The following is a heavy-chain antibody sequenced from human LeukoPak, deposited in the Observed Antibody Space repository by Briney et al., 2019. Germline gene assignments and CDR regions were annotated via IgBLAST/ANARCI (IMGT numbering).Heavy chain of an antibody. J-gene: IGHJ4*01. D-gene: IGHD1-1*01. Sequence: PGGSLRLSCAASGFTFSNYWMSWVRQAPGKGLEWVANINQDGSEKYYAGSVKGRFTISRDNAKISLYLQMISLRAEDTAVYYCARDPGPGDYWGHGTLVTVSS. CDR3: ARDPGPGDY. CDR1: GFTFSNYW. V-gene: IGHV3-7*04. CDR2: INQDGSEK.